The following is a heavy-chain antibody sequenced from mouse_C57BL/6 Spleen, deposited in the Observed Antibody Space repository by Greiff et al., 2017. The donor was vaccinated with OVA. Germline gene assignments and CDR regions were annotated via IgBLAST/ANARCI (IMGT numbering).Heavy chain of an antibody. D-gene: IGHD1-1*01. CDR3: ARRTTVVRYFDV. CDR1: GFTFSDYG. CDR2: ISNLAYSI. Sequence: EVMLVESGGGLVQPGGSLKLSCAASGFTFSDYGMAWVRQAPRKGPEWVAFISNLAYSIYYADTVTGRFTISRENAKNTLYLEMSSLRSEDTAMYYCARRTTVVRYFDVWGTGTTVTVSS. V-gene: IGHV5-15*04. J-gene: IGHJ1*03.